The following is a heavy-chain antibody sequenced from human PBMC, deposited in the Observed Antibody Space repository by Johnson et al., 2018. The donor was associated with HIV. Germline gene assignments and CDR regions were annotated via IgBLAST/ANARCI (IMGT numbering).Heavy chain of an antibody. D-gene: IGHD6-6*01. CDR1: GFTFSSYG. CDR2: IWYDGSNK. J-gene: IGHJ3*01. V-gene: IGHV3-33*01. CDR3: ARDRAILAARPAGAFDV. Sequence: QVQLVESGGGVVQPGSSLRLSCAASGFTFSSYGMHWVRQAPGKGLEWVAVIWYDGSNKYYADSVEGRFTISRDNSKKTLYLQINSLRAEDTAVYYCARDRAILAARPAGAFDVWGPGTMVTVSS.